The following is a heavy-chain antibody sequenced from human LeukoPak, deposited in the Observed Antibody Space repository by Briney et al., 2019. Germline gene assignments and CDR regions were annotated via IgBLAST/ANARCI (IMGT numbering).Heavy chain of an antibody. J-gene: IGHJ4*02. CDR3: ARSVGLGFDY. V-gene: IGHV4-30-2*01. Sequence: SETLSLTCAVSGGSISSGGYSWSWIRQPPGKGLEWIGYIYHSGSTYYNPSLKSRVTISVDRSKNQFSLKLSSVTAADTAVYYCARSVGLGFDYWGQGTLVTVSS. CDR2: IYHSGST. CDR1: GGSISSGGYS. D-gene: IGHD3-10*01.